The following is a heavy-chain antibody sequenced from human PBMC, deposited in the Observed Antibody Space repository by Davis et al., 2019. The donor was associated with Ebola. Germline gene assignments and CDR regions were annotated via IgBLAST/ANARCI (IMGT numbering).Heavy chain of an antibody. D-gene: IGHD3-22*01. J-gene: IGHJ5*02. CDR2: ISYSGTT. V-gene: IGHV4-59*01. CDR1: GDSIGNYY. CDR3: ARYDSSGYFQRDNWFDP. Sequence: PGGSLRLSCTVSGDSIGNYYWSWIRQPPGKGLEWIGYISYSGTTNYNPSLKSRITISVDTSKNQFSLKLSSVTAADTAVYYCARYDSSGYFQRDNWFDPWGQGTLVTVSS.